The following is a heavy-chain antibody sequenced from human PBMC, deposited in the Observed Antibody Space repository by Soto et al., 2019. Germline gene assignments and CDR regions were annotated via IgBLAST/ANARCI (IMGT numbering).Heavy chain of an antibody. D-gene: IGHD3-10*01. CDR3: ARDYYYGSGSYYNTGPSAFDI. J-gene: IGHJ3*02. V-gene: IGHV4-61*01. CDR1: GGSVSSGSYY. CDR2: IYYSGST. Sequence: SETLSLTCTVSGGSVSSGSYYWSWIRQPPGKGLEWIGYIYYSGSTNYNPSLKSRVTISVDTSKNQFSLKLSSVTAADTAVYYCARDYYYGSGSYYNTGPSAFDIWGQGTMVTVSS.